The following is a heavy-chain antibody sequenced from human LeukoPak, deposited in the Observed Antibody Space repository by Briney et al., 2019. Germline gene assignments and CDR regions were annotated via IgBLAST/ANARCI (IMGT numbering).Heavy chain of an antibody. Sequence: ASVKVSCKASGYTFTSYGISWVRQAPGQGLEWMGWINPDGGGANYAQMFQGRVTMTRDTSISTAYMELTRLTSDDTAVYYCAREVIGEWDFDYWGQGTLVTVSS. CDR3: AREVIGEWDFDY. CDR1: GYTFTSYG. V-gene: IGHV1-2*02. CDR2: INPDGGGA. D-gene: IGHD2-21*01. J-gene: IGHJ4*02.